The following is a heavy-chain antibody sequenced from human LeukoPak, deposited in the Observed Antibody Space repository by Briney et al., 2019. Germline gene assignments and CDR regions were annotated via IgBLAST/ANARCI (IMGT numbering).Heavy chain of an antibody. D-gene: IGHD3-10*01. CDR1: GYSFTSYW. CDR3: AREGTYYYGSGSYYNSSDPNWFDP. V-gene: IGHV5-51*01. CDR2: IYPGDSDT. Sequence: GESLKTSFKGSGYSFTSYWIGWVRPMPGKGLEWMGIIYPGDSDTRYSPSFQGQVTISADKSISTAYLQWSSLKASDTAMYYCAREGTYYYGSGSYYNSSDPNWFDPWGQGTLVTVSS. J-gene: IGHJ5*02.